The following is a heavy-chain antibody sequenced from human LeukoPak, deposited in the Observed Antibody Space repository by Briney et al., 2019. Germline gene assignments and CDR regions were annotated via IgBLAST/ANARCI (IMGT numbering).Heavy chain of an antibody. D-gene: IGHD2-8*01. CDR1: GYTFTGYY. J-gene: IGHJ2*01. V-gene: IGHV1-2*02. Sequence: ASVKVSCKASGYTFTGYYMHWVRQAPGQGLEWMGWINPNSGGTNYAQKFQGRATMTRDTSISTAYMELSRLRSDDTAVYYCARARTNNWYFDLWGRGTLVTVSS. CDR3: ARARTNNWYFDL. CDR2: INPNSGGT.